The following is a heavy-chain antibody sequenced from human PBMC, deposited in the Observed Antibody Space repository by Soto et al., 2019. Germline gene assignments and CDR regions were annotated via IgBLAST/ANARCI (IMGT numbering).Heavy chain of an antibody. CDR1: GFTFSIND. CDR3: AKDHQTYNWDYLFDS. CDR2: ISNDGNNK. J-gene: IGHJ4*02. V-gene: IGHV3-30*18. D-gene: IGHD1-7*01. Sequence: RRLSCAASGFTFSINDMHWVRQAPGRGLEWVAVISNDGNNKYYADSVKGRFTLSRDNSKNMVYLQMDSLRVEDTAVYFCAKDHQTYNWDYLFDSWGPGTLVTVSS.